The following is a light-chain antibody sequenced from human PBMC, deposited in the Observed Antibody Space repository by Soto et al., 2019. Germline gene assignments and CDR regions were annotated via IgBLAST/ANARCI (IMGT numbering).Light chain of an antibody. V-gene: IGKV3-11*01. J-gene: IGKJ3*01. CDR2: DAS. Sequence: IVLTQSPATLSLSPGERATLSCRASQSVSSNLAWYQQKPGQAPRLLIYDASNRATGIPARFSGSGSGTDFTLTISSLEPEDFAVYYCQQRSNWPPVFGPGTKVEYQ. CDR3: QQRSNWPPV. CDR1: QSVSSN.